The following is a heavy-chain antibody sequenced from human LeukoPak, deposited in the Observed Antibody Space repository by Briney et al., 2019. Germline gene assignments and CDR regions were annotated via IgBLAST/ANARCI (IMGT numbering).Heavy chain of an antibody. J-gene: IGHJ6*03. Sequence: SETLSLTXTVSGGSISSSSYYWGWIRQPPGKGLEWIGSIYYSGSTYYNPSLKSRVTISVDTSKNQFSLKLSSVTAADTAVYYCARHDIALLDYMDVWGKGTTVTVSS. CDR1: GGSISSSSYY. V-gene: IGHV4-39*01. D-gene: IGHD2-8*01. CDR3: ARHDIALLDYMDV. CDR2: IYYSGST.